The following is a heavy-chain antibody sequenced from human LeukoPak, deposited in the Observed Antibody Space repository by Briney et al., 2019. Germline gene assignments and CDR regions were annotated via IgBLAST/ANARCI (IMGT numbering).Heavy chain of an antibody. V-gene: IGHV1-46*01. Sequence: ASVRVSCKASGYTFTSYYMHWVRQAPGQGLEWMGIINPSGGSTSYAQKFQGRVTMTRDTSTSTVYMELSSLRSEDTAVYYCARDGMSYYYFMDVWGKGTTVTISS. CDR3: ARDGMSYYYFMDV. J-gene: IGHJ6*03. CDR2: INPSGGST. D-gene: IGHD1-26*01. CDR1: GYTFTSYY.